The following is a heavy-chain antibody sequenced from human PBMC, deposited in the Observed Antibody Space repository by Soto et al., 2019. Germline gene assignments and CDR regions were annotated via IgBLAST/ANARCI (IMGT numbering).Heavy chain of an antibody. Sequence: QLQLQESGSGLVKPSETLSLTCAVSGGSIGSGDSSWSWIRQPPGKGLEYIGYIYLAGSTFYNPSLKSRVTISVDRSKNQFSLNLTSVTAADTAFYYCARDQRRSSGRNFDLWGQGILVTVSS. D-gene: IGHD6-25*01. CDR2: IYLAGST. J-gene: IGHJ4*02. CDR1: GGSIGSGDSS. CDR3: ARDQRRSSGRNFDL. V-gene: IGHV4-30-2*01.